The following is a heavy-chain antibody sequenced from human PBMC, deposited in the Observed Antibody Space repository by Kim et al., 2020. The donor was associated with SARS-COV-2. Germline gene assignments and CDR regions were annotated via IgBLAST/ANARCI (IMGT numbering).Heavy chain of an antibody. D-gene: IGHD2-2*01. J-gene: IGHJ4*02. V-gene: IGHV4-4*07. CDR3: ARVYCSSTSCLFDY. Sequence: YNPSLKSRLTMSVDTSKNQFSLKLNSVTAADTAVYYCARVYCSSTSCLFDYWGQGTLVTVSS.